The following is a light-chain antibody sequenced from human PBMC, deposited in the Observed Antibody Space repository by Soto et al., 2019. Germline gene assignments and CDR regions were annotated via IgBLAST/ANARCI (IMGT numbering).Light chain of an antibody. CDR1: QPISSY. Sequence: DIQMTQSPSSLSASVGDRVTITCRASQPISSYLNWYQQKPEKAPKLLIYAASSLQSRVPSRFSGSGSVTDFTLTISSLQPEDFATYYCQQSHSIPYTFGQGTKLDIK. J-gene: IGKJ2*01. CDR2: AAS. V-gene: IGKV1-39*01. CDR3: QQSHSIPYT.